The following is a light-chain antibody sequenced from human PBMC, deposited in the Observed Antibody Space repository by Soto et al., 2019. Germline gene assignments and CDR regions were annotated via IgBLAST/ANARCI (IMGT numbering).Light chain of an antibody. J-gene: IGLJ3*02. CDR3: CSYTGYYTV. Sequence: QSVLTQPRSVSGSPGQSVTISCTGTSRDVGAYDWVSWYQHHPGKAPKLIIYDVTKRPSGVPDRFSGSKSGNTASLTISGLQAEDEADYYCCSYTGYYTVFGGGTKVTVL. V-gene: IGLV2-11*01. CDR1: SRDVGAYDW. CDR2: DVT.